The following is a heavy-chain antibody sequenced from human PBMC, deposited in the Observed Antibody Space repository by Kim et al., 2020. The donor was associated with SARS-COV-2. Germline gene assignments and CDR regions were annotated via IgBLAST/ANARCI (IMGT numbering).Heavy chain of an antibody. J-gene: IGHJ6*02. Sequence: GGSLRLSCAASGFTFDDYAMHWVRQAPGKGLEWVSGISWNSGSIGYADSVKGRFTISRDNAKNSLYLQMNSLRAEDTALYYCAKDRWSGSYYGSYYYGMDVWGQGTTVTVSS. CDR1: GFTFDDYA. V-gene: IGHV3-9*01. CDR3: AKDRWSGSYYGSYYYGMDV. D-gene: IGHD1-26*01. CDR2: ISWNSGSI.